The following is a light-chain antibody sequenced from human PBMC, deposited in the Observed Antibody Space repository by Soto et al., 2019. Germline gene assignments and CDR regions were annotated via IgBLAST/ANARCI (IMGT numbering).Light chain of an antibody. Sequence: QSALTQPASVSGSPGQSITISCTGTSSDIGGYDYVSWFQQHPGKAPKLIISRVTNRPSGVSNRFSGSKSGNTASLTISGLQAGDEADYFCSSYSSSTTWVFGGGTKLTVL. CDR2: RVT. V-gene: IGLV2-14*01. J-gene: IGLJ3*02. CDR1: SSDIGGYDY. CDR3: SSYSSSTTWV.